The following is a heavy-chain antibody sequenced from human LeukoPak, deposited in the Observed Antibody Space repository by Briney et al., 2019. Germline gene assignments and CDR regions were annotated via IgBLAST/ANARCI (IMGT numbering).Heavy chain of an antibody. D-gene: IGHD3-10*01. CDR2: IYYSGST. CDR1: GGSISSSSYY. CDR3: ASSIYYGSGSYSY. J-gene: IGHJ4*02. Sequence: SETLSLTCTVSGGSISSSSYYWGWIRQPPGKGLEWIGSIYYSGSTYYNPSLKSRVTISVDTSKNQFSLKLSSVTAADTAVYYCASSIYYGSGSYSYWGQGTLVTVSS. V-gene: IGHV4-39*07.